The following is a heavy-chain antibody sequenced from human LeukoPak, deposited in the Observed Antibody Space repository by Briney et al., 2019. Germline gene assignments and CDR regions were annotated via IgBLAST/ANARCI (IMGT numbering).Heavy chain of an antibody. J-gene: IGHJ4*02. CDR1: GFTFNIYA. V-gene: IGHV3-23*01. Sequence: PGGSLRLSCAAPGFTFNIYAMNWVRQAPGKGLEWVSSISDDGDSTHYADSVKGRFTISRDNSKNTLYLQMNSLRAEDTAVYYCATLPVRYSSGWYYFDYWGQGTLVTVSS. CDR2: ISDDGDST. D-gene: IGHD6-19*01. CDR3: ATLPVRYSSGWYYFDY.